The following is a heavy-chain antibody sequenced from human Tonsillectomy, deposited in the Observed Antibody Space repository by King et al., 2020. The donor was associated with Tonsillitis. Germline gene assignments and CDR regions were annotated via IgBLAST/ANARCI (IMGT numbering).Heavy chain of an antibody. V-gene: IGHV4-4*07. D-gene: IGHD2-2*02. CDR3: ARGGSVVVPAAIWGWFDP. J-gene: IGHJ5*02. CDR1: GGSISSYY. CDR2: SYTSGST. Sequence: QLQESGPGLVKPSETLSLTCTVSGGSISSYYWSWIRQPAGKGLEWIGRSYTSGSTNYNPSLKSRVTMSVDTSKNQFSLKLSSVTAADTAVYYCARGGSVVVPAAIWGWFDPWGQGTLVTVSS.